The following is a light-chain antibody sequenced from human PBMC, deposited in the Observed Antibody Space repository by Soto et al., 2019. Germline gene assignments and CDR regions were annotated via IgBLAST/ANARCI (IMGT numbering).Light chain of an antibody. Sequence: QAVVTQPPSVSGAPGQRVAISCIGTSSNIGAHYDVHWYQQLPGTAPKLLIYGNKNRPAGVPDRFSGSKSGTSASLAITGVQAEDEADYYCQSYDFSLTGVVFGGGTKLTVL. J-gene: IGLJ2*01. CDR3: QSYDFSLTGVV. CDR2: GNK. V-gene: IGLV1-40*01. CDR1: SSNIGAHYD.